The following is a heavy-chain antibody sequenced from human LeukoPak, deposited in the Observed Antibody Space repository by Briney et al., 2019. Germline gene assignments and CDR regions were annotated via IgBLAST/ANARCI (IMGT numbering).Heavy chain of an antibody. CDR1: GYTFTSYG. V-gene: IGHV7-4-1*02. D-gene: IGHD2-21*02. J-gene: IGHJ4*02. CDR3: ARTRSGGVVTDIGY. Sequence: GASVKVSCKASGYTFTSYGISWVRQAPGQGLEWMGWINTNTENPTYAQGFTGRFVFSLDTSVSAAYLQISSLKAEDTAVYYCARTRSGGVVTDIGYWGQGTLVTVSS. CDR2: INTNTENP.